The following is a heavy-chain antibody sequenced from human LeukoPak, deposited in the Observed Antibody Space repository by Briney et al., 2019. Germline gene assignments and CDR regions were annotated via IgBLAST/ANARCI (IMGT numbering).Heavy chain of an antibody. Sequence: PGGSLRLSCAASGFTFRSYAIYWVRQAPGKGLEWVSGISGSGGDTCFADSVKGRFTISRDNSKNTVFLQMDSLRAEDTAAYYCAKTTAGYSSGRYPGWPIDYWGQGTLVTVSS. CDR2: ISGSGGDT. D-gene: IGHD6-19*01. V-gene: IGHV3-23*01. J-gene: IGHJ4*02. CDR3: AKTTAGYSSGRYPGWPIDY. CDR1: GFTFRSYA.